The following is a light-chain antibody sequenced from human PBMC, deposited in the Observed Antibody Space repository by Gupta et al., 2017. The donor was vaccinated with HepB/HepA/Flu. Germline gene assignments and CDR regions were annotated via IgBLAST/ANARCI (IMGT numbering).Light chain of an antibody. V-gene: IGKV1-27*01. Sequence: DIQMTQSPSSLSASVGDRVTITCRASQDIKHYLAWYQQKPGKVPKLLIYDAFALHSGVPSRFSGSRSGTXFTLTIXSLQPEDFATYDCQKYERATRTFGXGTKVEIK. CDR3: QKYERATRT. CDR2: DAF. J-gene: IGKJ1*01. CDR1: QDIKHY.